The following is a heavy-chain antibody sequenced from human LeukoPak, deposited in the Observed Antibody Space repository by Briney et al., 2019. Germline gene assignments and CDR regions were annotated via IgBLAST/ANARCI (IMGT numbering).Heavy chain of an antibody. Sequence: PGGSLRLSCAASGFTVSSNYMSWVRQAPGKGLEWVSVIYSGGSTYYADSVKGRFTISRDNAKNSLYLQMNSLRAEDTAVYYCARVASGSGSPWGQGTLVTVSS. CDR3: ARVASGSGSP. D-gene: IGHD3-10*01. CDR2: IYSGGST. V-gene: IGHV3-53*01. CDR1: GFTVSSNY. J-gene: IGHJ5*02.